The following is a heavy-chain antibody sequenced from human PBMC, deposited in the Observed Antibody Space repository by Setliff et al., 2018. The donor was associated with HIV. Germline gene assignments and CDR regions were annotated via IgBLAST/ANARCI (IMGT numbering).Heavy chain of an antibody. CDR1: GGTFSSYA. CDR2: IIPILGIA. CDR3: ARDPAGGLQYSSSWYGYGMDV. V-gene: IGHV1-69*10. Sequence: SVKVSCKASGGTFSSYAISWVRQAPGQGLEWMGGIIPILGIANYAQKFQGRVTITADKSTSTAYMELSSLRSEDTAVYYCARDPAGGLQYSSSWYGYGMDVWGQGTTVTVSS. D-gene: IGHD6-13*01. J-gene: IGHJ6*02.